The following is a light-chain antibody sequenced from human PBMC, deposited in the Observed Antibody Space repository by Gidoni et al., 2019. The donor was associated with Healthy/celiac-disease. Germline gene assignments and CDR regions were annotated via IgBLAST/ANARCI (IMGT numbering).Light chain of an antibody. V-gene: IGKV3-20*01. CDR2: GAS. CDR1: QSVSSSY. J-gene: IGKJ1*01. Sequence: DIVLTQSPGTLSLSPGERATLSCRASQSVSSSYLAWYQQKPGQAPRLLIYGASSRATGIPDRFSGSGSGTDFPLTISRLEPEDFAVYYCQQYGSSPTFGQGTKVEIK. CDR3: QQYGSSPT.